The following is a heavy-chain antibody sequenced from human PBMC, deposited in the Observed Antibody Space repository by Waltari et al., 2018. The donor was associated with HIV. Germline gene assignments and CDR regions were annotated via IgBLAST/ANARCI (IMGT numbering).Heavy chain of an antibody. CDR1: GESFSGHY. V-gene: IGHV4-34*01. J-gene: IGHJ4*02. D-gene: IGHD5-18*01. Sequence: QVQLQQWGAGGLKSSETLSLTCAVYGESFSGHYWSWIRQTPGKGLEWIGEISHTGDTNYNPSLKSRVSISVDTSKSQFSLKLTSVTAADRALYSCARGRRIQLWDQTRYFDYWGQGTLVTVSS. CDR3: ARGRRIQLWDQTRYFDY. CDR2: ISHTGDT.